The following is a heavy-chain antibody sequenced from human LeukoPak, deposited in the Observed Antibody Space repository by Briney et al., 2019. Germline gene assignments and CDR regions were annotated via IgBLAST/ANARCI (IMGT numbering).Heavy chain of an antibody. Sequence: GGSLRLSCVDSGFTFTNAWMNWVRQTPGKGLEWVGRIKTLTDSGTTDYAPPVKGRFTISRDDSQSTAYLEMNNLRIDDTGIYYCTTGIDDEGGYWGQGTLVTVSS. CDR1: GFTFTNAW. CDR2: IKTLTDSGTT. CDR3: TTGIDDEGGY. D-gene: IGHD3-3*02. V-gene: IGHV3-15*07. J-gene: IGHJ4*02.